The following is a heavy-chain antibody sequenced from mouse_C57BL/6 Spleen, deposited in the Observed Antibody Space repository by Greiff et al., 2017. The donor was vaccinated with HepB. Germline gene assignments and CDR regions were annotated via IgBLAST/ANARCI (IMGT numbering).Heavy chain of an antibody. Sequence: QLKESGPGLVKPSQSLSLTCSVTGYSITSGYYWNWIRQFPGNKLEWMGYISYDGSNNYNPSLKNRISITRDTSKNQFFLKLNSVTTEDTATYYCARDRPHFDYWGQGTTLTVSS. CDR1: GYSITSGYY. J-gene: IGHJ2*01. CDR3: ARDRPHFDY. V-gene: IGHV3-6*01. CDR2: ISYDGSN.